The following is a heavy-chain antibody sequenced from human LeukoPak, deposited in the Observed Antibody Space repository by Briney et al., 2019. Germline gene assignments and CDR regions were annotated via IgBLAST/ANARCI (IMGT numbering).Heavy chain of an antibody. V-gene: IGHV4-39*01. D-gene: IGHD2-15*01. Sequence: SETLSLTCTVSGGSVGSSAYYRGWIRQPPGKGLEWIGSIHYTGNTYYNSSLRNRVTISVDSSRNQFSLRLTSVTAADTAVYYCARHSSRLRHFDSWGQGTLVTVSS. CDR2: IHYTGNT. CDR1: GGSVGSSAYY. J-gene: IGHJ4*02. CDR3: ARHSSRLRHFDS.